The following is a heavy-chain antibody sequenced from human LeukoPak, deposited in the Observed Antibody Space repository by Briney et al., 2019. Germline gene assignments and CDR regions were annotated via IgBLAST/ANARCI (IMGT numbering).Heavy chain of an antibody. CDR2: MNPNSGNT. J-gene: IGHJ5*02. CDR3: ARGGYDFWSAPPPPDP. Sequence: ASVKVSCKASVYTFTSYDINWVRQATGQGLEWMGWMNPNSGNTGYAQKFQGRVTMTRNTSISTAYMELSSLRSEDTAVYYCARGGYDFWSAPPPPDPWGQGTLVTVSS. CDR1: VYTFTSYD. D-gene: IGHD3-3*01. V-gene: IGHV1-8*01.